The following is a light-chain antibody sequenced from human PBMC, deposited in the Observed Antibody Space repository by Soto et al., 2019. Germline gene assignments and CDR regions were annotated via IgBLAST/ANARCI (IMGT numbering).Light chain of an antibody. Sequence: DIQMTQSPSTLSASVGERVTISCRASQNIDSWLAWYQQKTGKAPKVLIYDASSVEMGVPSRFSGKGSGTEFTLTISSLQTDDFATYYCQQYKSYPRTFGQGTKVEVK. CDR2: DAS. J-gene: IGKJ1*01. CDR3: QQYKSYPRT. V-gene: IGKV1-5*01. CDR1: QNIDSW.